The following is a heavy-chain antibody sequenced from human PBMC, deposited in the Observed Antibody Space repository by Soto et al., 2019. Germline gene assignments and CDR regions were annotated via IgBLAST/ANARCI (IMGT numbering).Heavy chain of an antibody. CDR1: GFTFSSYW. J-gene: IGHJ3*01. CDR2: IKQDGSEK. V-gene: IGHV3-7*03. Sequence: GGSLRLSCAASGFTFSSYWMSWVRQAPGKGLEWVANIKQDGSEKYYVDSVKGRLTISRDNAKNSLYLQMNSLRAEDTAVYYCARGRGRHAFDLWGQGTMVTVSS. D-gene: IGHD3-10*01. CDR3: ARGRGRHAFDL.